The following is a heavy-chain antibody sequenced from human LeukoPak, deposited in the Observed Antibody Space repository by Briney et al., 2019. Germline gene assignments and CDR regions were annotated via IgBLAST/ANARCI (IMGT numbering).Heavy chain of an antibody. D-gene: IGHD1-26*01. J-gene: IGHJ4*02. V-gene: IGHV4-34*01. CDR2: ILQGGVT. CDR3: ARGGRGTYMRH. Sequence: PSETLSLTCGVSGGSFGNYIWSWVRQPPGKGLEWIGEILQGGVTNYNSSLKSRVTMPMDTSKNQFHLDLTSVTAADAGQYFCARGGRGTYMRHWGQGILVTVSS. CDR1: GGSFGNYI.